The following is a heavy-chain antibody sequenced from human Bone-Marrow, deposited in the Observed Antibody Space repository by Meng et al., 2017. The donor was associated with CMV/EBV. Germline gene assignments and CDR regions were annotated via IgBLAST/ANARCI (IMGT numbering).Heavy chain of an antibody. CDR2: INPNSGGT. Sequence: ASVKVSCKASGYTFTGYYMHWVRQAPGQGLEWMGWINPNSGGTNYAQKFQGRVTMTRDTSISTAYMELSRLRSDDTAVYYCAREKYSGSNYYGMDVWGQGTTVTVSS. CDR3: AREKYSGSNYYGMDV. D-gene: IGHD1-26*01. CDR1: GYTFTGYY. V-gene: IGHV1-2*02. J-gene: IGHJ6*02.